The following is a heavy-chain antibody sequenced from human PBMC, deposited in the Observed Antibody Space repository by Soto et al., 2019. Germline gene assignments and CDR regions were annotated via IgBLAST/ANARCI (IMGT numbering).Heavy chain of an antibody. D-gene: IGHD6-13*01. CDR2: IFYSGST. J-gene: IGHJ4*02. CDR3: PRGYRQSGYSSSWVFDY. CDR1: GGSINSGGYY. Sequence: QVQLQESGPGLVKPSQTLSLICTVSGGSINSGGYYWNWIRQHPGKGLEWIGYIFYSGSTYYNPYFRSRVTISADTSENQFSPNLSSVTSADTAVYFWPRGYRQSGYSSSWVFDYWGQGTLVNVSS. V-gene: IGHV4-31*03.